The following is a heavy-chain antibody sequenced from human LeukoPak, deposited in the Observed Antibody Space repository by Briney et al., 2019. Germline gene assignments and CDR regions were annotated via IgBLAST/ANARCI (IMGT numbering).Heavy chain of an antibody. D-gene: IGHD3-10*01. V-gene: IGHV3-53*01. CDR2: IYSGGST. Sequence: GGSLRLSCAASGFTVSSNCMSWVRQAPGKGLEWVSVIYSGGSTYYADSVKGRFTISRDNSKNTLYLQMNSLRAEDTAVYYCARGKDRFGELPIDYWGQGTLVTVSS. CDR1: GFTVSSNC. CDR3: ARGKDRFGELPIDY. J-gene: IGHJ4*02.